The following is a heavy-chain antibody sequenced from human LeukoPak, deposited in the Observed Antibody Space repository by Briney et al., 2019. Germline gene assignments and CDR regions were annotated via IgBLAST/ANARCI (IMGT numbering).Heavy chain of an antibody. CDR1: GGSVNSDNYY. Sequence: PSETLSLTCTVSGGSVNSDNYYWSWIRQPPGKGLEWTGNIYYRGSTNYHPSLESRVTISVDTSKNQSSLKLSSVTAEDTAVYFCARDRSAYYYDSSGFDYWGQGTLVTVSS. V-gene: IGHV4-61*01. CDR2: IYYRGST. J-gene: IGHJ4*02. CDR3: ARDRSAYYYDSSGFDY. D-gene: IGHD3-22*01.